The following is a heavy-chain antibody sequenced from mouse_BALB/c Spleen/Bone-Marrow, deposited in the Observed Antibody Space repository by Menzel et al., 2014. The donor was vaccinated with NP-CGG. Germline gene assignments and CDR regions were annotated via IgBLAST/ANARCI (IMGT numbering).Heavy chain of an antibody. J-gene: IGHJ3*01. CDR3: ARDNGNFFAY. CDR1: GFSLTSYG. CDR2: IWAGGST. D-gene: IGHD2-1*01. V-gene: IGHV2-9*02. Sequence: VQLVESGPGLVAPSQSLSITCTVSGFSLTSYGVHWVRQPPGKGLEWLGVIWAGGSTNYNSALMSRLSISKDNSKSQVFLKMNSLQTYDTAMYYCARDNGNFFAYWDQGTLFTVSA.